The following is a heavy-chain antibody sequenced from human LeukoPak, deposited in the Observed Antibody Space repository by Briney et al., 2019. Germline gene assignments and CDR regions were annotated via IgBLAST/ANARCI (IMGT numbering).Heavy chain of an antibody. CDR2: IYNSGST. V-gene: IGHV4-38-2*02. J-gene: IGHJ4*02. CDR1: GYSISSGYF. D-gene: IGHD3-9*01. Sequence: PSETLSLTCTVSGYSISSGYFWGWIRQTPGKGLEWIGSIYNSGSTYYTPSLKSRVTISVDTSKNQFYLKLSSVTAADTAVYYCARAVGSFDWLPLFDYWGQGTLVTVSS. CDR3: ARAVGSFDWLPLFDY.